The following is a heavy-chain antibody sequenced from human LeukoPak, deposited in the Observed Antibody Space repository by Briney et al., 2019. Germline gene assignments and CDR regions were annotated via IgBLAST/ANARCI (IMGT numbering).Heavy chain of an antibody. J-gene: IGHJ4*02. D-gene: IGHD1-7*01. CDR2: ISRDRTYI. CDR1: GFTFSTYT. V-gene: IGHV3-21*01. CDR3: ARGDVGGTSYFDY. Sequence: GGSLRLSCGASGFTFSTYTMNWVRQAPGQGLEWVSTISRDRTYIYYAESVKGRFTISRDDTKNSLYLQMNSLRAKDTAVYYCARGDVGGTSYFDYWGQGTLVTVSS.